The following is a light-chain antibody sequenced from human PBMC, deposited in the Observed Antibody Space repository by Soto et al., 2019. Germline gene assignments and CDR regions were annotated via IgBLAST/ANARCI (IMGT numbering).Light chain of an antibody. Sequence: AIQLTQSPSSLSASVGDRVTITCRASQDISSSLAWYQQKPGKAPKLLIYAASILRSGVPSGFSGSGFGTDFTLTISSLRAEDFATYFCQQVKSYPSTFGGGTRVEI. CDR3: QQVKSYPST. CDR2: AAS. V-gene: IGKV1-13*02. J-gene: IGKJ4*01. CDR1: QDISSS.